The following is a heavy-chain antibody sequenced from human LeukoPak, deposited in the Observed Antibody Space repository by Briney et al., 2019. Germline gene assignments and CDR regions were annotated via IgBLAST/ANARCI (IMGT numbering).Heavy chain of an antibody. Sequence: ASVKVSCKASGYTFTDYYMHWVRQAPGQGFEWMGWINPNDGDTSYAQKFQGRVTMTRDTSISTAHMEVSRLRSDDTAVYYCARANFLYCSSSTCLFDYWGQGTLVTVSS. CDR1: GYTFTDYY. V-gene: IGHV1-2*02. D-gene: IGHD2-2*01. CDR3: ARANFLYCSSSTCLFDY. J-gene: IGHJ4*02. CDR2: INPNDGDT.